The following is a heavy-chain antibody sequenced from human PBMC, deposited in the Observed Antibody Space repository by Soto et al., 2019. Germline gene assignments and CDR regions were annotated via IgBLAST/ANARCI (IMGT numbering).Heavy chain of an antibody. D-gene: IGHD1-26*01. CDR2: INAGNGNT. V-gene: IGHV1-3*01. CDR1: GYTFTSYA. Sequence: ASVKVSCKASGYTFTSYAMHWVRQAPGQRLERMGRINAGNGNTKYSQKFQGRVTITRDTSTSTAYMELSSLRSEDTAVYYCARRPRLVSGRYTDYWGQGTLVTVSS. CDR3: ARRPRLVSGRYTDY. J-gene: IGHJ4*02.